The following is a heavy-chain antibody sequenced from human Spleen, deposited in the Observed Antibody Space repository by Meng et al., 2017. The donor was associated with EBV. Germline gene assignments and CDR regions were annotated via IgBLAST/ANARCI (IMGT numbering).Heavy chain of an antibody. CDR1: AYTFSDYD. J-gene: IGHJ4*02. D-gene: IGHD3-22*01. Sequence: QVQRVQSGAEVKKPGAAVKVSCKASAYTFSDYDIIWVRQAPGRGLEWMGWSSPYNGNTKYAQKLQDRVTMTTDTSTSTAYMELRSLRSDDTAMYYCARRRLDDSSGYYVDYWGQGTLVTVSS. CDR2: SSPYNGNT. CDR3: ARRRLDDSSGYYVDY. V-gene: IGHV1-18*01.